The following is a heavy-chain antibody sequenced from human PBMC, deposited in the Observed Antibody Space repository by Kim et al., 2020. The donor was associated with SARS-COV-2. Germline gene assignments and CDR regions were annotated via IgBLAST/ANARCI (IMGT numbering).Heavy chain of an antibody. CDR3: GGHEWDMLLMVYDNWV. CDR2: NYYSGST. Sequence: SETLSLTCTVSGGSISSSSYYWGWNRQPPGKELEWIGSNYYSGSTYYNPSLKSRVTISVDTSKNQFSLKLSSVTAADTAVYYCGGHEWDMLLMVYDNWV. J-gene: IGHJ5*01. CDR1: GGSISSSSYY. D-gene: IGHD2-8*01. V-gene: IGHV4-39*01.